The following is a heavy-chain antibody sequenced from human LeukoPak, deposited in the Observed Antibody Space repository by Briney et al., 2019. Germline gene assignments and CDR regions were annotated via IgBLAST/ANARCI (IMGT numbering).Heavy chain of an antibody. Sequence: GGSLRLSCAASGFTFDDYGMSWVRHAPGKGLEWVSGINWNGGSTGYADSVKGRSTISRDNAKNSLYLQMNSLRAEDTALYYCARDRREWEVPYYYYYMDVWGKGTTVTISS. V-gene: IGHV3-20*04. D-gene: IGHD1-26*01. CDR1: GFTFDDYG. CDR3: ARDRREWEVPYYYYYMDV. CDR2: INWNGGST. J-gene: IGHJ6*03.